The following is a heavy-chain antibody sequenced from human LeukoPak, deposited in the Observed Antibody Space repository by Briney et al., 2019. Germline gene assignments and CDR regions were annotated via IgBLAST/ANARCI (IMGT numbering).Heavy chain of an antibody. CDR1: GGSISSYY. CDR3: ASTNGVVANAFDI. D-gene: IGHD2-15*01. V-gene: IGHV4-59*01. CDR2: IYYSGST. J-gene: IGHJ3*02. Sequence: SETLSLTCTVSGGSISSYYWSWIRQPPGKGLEWIGYIYYSGSTNYNPSLKSRVTISVDTSKNQFSLKLSSVTAADAAVYYCASTNGVVANAFDIWGQGTMVTVSS.